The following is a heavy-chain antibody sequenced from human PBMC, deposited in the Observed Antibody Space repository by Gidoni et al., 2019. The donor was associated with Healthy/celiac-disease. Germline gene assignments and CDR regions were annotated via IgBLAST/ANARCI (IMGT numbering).Heavy chain of an antibody. CDR1: GFTFRSYA. J-gene: IGHJ4*02. Sequence: EVQLLESGGGLVQPGGSLRLSCAASGFTFRSYAMSWVRQAPGKGLEWVSAISGSGGSTYYADSVKGRFTISRDNSKNTLYLQMNSLRAEDTAVYYCAKVSSWYSSGWSDYWGQGTLVTVSS. V-gene: IGHV3-23*01. CDR2: ISGSGGST. CDR3: AKVSSWYSSGWSDY. D-gene: IGHD6-19*01.